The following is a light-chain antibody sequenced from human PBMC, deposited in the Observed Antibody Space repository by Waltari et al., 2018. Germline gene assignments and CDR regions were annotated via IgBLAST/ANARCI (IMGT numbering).Light chain of an antibody. CDR2: GAS. J-gene: IGKJ1*01. Sequence: EIVLTQSPGTLSLSPGDRANLSCRASQSVRGSLAWYQQKAGQAPRLLIYGASRRATGIPDRFSGSGSGTDFSLTISRLEPEDFAVYYCQHYVRLPATFGQGTKVEIK. V-gene: IGKV3-20*01. CDR1: QSVRGS. CDR3: QHYVRLPAT.